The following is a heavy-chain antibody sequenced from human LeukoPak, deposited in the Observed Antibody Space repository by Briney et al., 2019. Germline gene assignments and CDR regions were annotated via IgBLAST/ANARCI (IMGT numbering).Heavy chain of an antibody. CDR2: TNWNGGST. CDR3: ARSSVSAYAFDI. D-gene: IGHD6-6*01. Sequence: GGSLRLSCAASGFTFDDYGMSWVRQGPGKGLEWVSGTNWNGGSTGYADSVKGRFTISRDNAKKSLCLQMNSLRAEDTALYYCARSSVSAYAFDIWGQGTMVTVSS. J-gene: IGHJ3*02. V-gene: IGHV3-20*04. CDR1: GFTFDDYG.